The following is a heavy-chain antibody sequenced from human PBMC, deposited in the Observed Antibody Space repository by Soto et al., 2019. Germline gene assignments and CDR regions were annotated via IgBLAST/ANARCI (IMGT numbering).Heavy chain of an antibody. V-gene: IGHV4-59*01. CDR1: GASISTYY. D-gene: IGHD6-13*01. J-gene: IGHJ5*02. CDR2: IYYSGST. Sequence: PSETLSLTCTVSGASISTYYWSWIRQPPGKGLEYIGYIYYSGSTNYNPSLKSRVTISVDTSKNQFSLKLTSVTAADTAVYYCARSDSSSWAPNWFDPWGQGTLVTV. CDR3: ARSDSSSWAPNWFDP.